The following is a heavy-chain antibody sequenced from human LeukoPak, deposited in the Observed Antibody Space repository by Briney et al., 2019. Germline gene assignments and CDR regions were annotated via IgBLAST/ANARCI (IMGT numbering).Heavy chain of an antibody. CDR1: GFSFTNYG. Sequence: PGGSLRLSCATSGFSFTNYGINWVRQAPGKGLEWVAYISSSAILYADSVKGRFTISRDNSKNTLYLQMNSLGAEDSALYYCARGSTNWDGYKGGFDPWGQGILVTVSS. CDR2: ISSSAI. D-gene: IGHD5-24*01. J-gene: IGHJ5*02. CDR3: ARGSTNWDGYKGGFDP. V-gene: IGHV3-48*01.